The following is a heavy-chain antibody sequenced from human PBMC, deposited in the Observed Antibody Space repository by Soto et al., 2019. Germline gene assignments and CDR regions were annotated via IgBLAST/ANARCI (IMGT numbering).Heavy chain of an antibody. CDR3: ANNRKTGPPDYDP. CDR1: GFTFSDYA. CDR2: ISGNGVYI. V-gene: IGHV3-23*01. Sequence: PGGSLRLSCAASGFTFSDYAMTWVRQAPGKGLEWVSAISGNGVYIYYADSVKGRFTTSRDNSKTSLYLQLSSLRSEDTAIYNSANNRKTGPPDYDPWGQGTLVTVSS. J-gene: IGHJ5*02. D-gene: IGHD3-9*01.